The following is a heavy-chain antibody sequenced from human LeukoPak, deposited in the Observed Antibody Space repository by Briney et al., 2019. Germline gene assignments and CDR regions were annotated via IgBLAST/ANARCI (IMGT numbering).Heavy chain of an antibody. V-gene: IGHV3-30*18. D-gene: IGHD6-13*01. CDR3: AKDRRYSSTWEDYYFDY. J-gene: IGHJ4*02. CDR2: ISYDGSYK. Sequence: PGGSLRLSCAASGFTFSGYGMHWVRQAPGKGLEWVAFISYDGSYKYYADSVKGRFTISRDNSNNMLYLQMTSLRVEDTAVYHCAKDRRYSSTWEDYYFDYWGQGMLVTVSS. CDR1: GFTFSGYG.